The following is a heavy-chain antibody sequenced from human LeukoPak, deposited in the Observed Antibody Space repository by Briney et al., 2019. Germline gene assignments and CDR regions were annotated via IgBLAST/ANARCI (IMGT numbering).Heavy chain of an antibody. J-gene: IGHJ4*02. Sequence: SETLSLTCSVSGGSISTYYWSWIRQPPGKGLEWIGNIYYSGSSYYNPSLKSRVTVSVDTAKNQISLKLSSVTAADTAVYYCARQQYSTSSCDSWGQGTLVTVST. CDR1: GGSISTYY. CDR3: ARQQYSTSSCDS. CDR2: IYYSGSS. V-gene: IGHV4-59*01. D-gene: IGHD6-6*01.